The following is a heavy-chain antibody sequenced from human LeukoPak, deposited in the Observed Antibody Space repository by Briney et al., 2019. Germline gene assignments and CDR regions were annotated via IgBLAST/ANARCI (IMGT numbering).Heavy chain of an antibody. Sequence: GESLKISCKGSGYSFTSYWIGWVRQMPGKGLEGMGIIYPGDSDTRYSPSFQGQVTISADKSISTAYLQWSSLKASDTAMYYCASASSSWTNYFDYWGQGTLVTVSS. V-gene: IGHV5-51*01. J-gene: IGHJ4*02. CDR3: ASASSSWTNYFDY. CDR2: IYPGDSDT. D-gene: IGHD6-13*01. CDR1: GYSFTSYW.